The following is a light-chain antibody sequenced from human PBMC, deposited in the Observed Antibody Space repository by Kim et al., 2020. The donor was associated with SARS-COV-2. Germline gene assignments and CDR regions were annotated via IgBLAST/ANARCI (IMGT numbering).Light chain of an antibody. CDR2: EAS. V-gene: IGKV3-11*01. Sequence: LSLSPGETATPSCRASQSVNSSLAWYQQKPGQAPRLLIYEASNRATGIPARFSGSGSGTDFTLTISSLEPEDFAVYYCQQRSNWYTFGQGTKLEI. CDR1: QSVNSS. J-gene: IGKJ2*01. CDR3: QQRSNWYT.